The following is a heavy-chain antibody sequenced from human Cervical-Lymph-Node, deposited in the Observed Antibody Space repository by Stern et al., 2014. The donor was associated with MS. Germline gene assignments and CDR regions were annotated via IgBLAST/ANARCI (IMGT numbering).Heavy chain of an antibody. CDR3: ATGHGLRGHDY. CDR2: FEAEDGET. D-gene: IGHD3-16*01. Sequence: QDQLVQSGAEVKKPGASVKVSCKVSGSALNALSIHWVRQTPEKGLQWMGTFEAEDGETFYAPKFQDRVTMTEDTSGDTAYLELSGLRPDDPALYYWATGHGLRGHDYWGQGTLVTVSS. V-gene: IGHV1-24*01. CDR1: GSALNALS. J-gene: IGHJ4*02.